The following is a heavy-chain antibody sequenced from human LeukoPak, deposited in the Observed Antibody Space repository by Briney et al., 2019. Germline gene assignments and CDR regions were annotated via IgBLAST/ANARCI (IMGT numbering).Heavy chain of an antibody. V-gene: IGHV3-30*09. J-gene: IGHJ6*02. CDR3: AKAQRTIRQYFYDGTDV. Sequence: GKSLRLSCIASGFTFSDYFMIWVRQAPGKGLEWVAIMSEDGKFKHHADSVKGRFAISKDNSKSTLYLQTNSLRAEDTAVYFCAKAQRTIRQYFYDGTDVWGQGATVTVSS. D-gene: IGHD3-9*01. CDR2: MSEDGKFK. CDR1: GFTFSDYF.